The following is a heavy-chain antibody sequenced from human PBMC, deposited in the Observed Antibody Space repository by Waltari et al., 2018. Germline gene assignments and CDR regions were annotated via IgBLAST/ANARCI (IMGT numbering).Heavy chain of an antibody. D-gene: IGHD3-3*01. V-gene: IGHV3-23*01. CDR3: AKGEGVLRFLEWLLPATK. CDR1: GFTFSSYA. CDR2: ISGSGGST. Sequence: EVQLLESGGGLVQPGGSLRLSCAASGFTFSSYAMSWVRQAPGKGLEWVSAISGSGGSTYHADSVKGRFTISRDNSKNTLYLQMNSLRAEDTAVYYCAKGEGVLRFLEWLLPATKGGQGTLVTVSS. J-gene: IGHJ4*02.